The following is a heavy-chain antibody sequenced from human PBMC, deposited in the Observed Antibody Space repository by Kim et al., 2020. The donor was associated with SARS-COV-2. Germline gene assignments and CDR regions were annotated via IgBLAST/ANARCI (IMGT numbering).Heavy chain of an antibody. CDR1: GFTFDDYA. CDR3: AKDPGRRYYDFRGGYLGGQSKDYYSYGIDG. J-gene: IGHJ6*02. CDR2: ISGDGGST. V-gene: IGHV3-43*02. Sequence: GGSLRLSCAASGFTFDDYAMHWVCQAPGKGLEWVSLISGDGGSTYYADSVKGRFTISRDNSKNSLYLQMNSLRTEDTALYYCAKDPGRRYYDFRGGYLGGQSKDYYSYGIDGWGQGTTVTV. D-gene: IGHD3-3*01.